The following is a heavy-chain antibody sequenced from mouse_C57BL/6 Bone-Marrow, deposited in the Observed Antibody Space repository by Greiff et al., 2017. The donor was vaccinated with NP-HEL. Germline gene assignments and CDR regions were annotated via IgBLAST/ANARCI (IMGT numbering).Heavy chain of an antibody. D-gene: IGHD1-1*01. CDR2: IDPNSGGT. CDR3: ARYYYGSRGWYSDV. CDR1: GYTFTSYW. Sequence: QVQLQQPGADLVKPGASVKLSCKASGYTFTSYWMHWVKQRPGRGLEWIGRIDPNSGGTKFNEKFKTKATLTVDKPSSTASMQLSSLTSEDSAVYYCARYYYGSRGWYSDVWGTGTTVTVSS. J-gene: IGHJ1*03. V-gene: IGHV1-72*01.